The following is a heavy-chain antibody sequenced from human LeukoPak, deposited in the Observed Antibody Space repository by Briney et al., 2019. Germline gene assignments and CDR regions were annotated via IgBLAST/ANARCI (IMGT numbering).Heavy chain of an antibody. CDR3: ARDGSNPYFDY. J-gene: IGHJ4*02. V-gene: IGHV3-7*01. Sequence: GGSLRLSXAASGFSFTSYWMSWVGQAPGQGLEWVANINRDGSEKYYVDSVKGRFTISRDNGKNSLYLQMNSLRAEDTAVYFCARDGSNPYFDYWGQGSLVTVSS. D-gene: IGHD6-13*01. CDR2: INRDGSEK. CDR1: GFSFTSYW.